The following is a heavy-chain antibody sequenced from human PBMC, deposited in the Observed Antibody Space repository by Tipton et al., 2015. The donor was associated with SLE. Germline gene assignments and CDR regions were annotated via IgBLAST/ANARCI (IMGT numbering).Heavy chain of an antibody. CDR3: AKFYKTTDFYLDS. CDR1: GFTFSSYA. D-gene: IGHD1/OR15-1a*01. V-gene: IGHV3-23*01. CDR2: ISGGGGST. J-gene: IGHJ4*02. Sequence: GSLRLSCATSGFTFSSYALCWVRRAPGKGLEWVSAISGGGGSTYYADFVKGRFSISIDKSKKTLFLQMNSLRVDDTVTYYCAKFYKTTDFYLDSWGQGTFVSVSS.